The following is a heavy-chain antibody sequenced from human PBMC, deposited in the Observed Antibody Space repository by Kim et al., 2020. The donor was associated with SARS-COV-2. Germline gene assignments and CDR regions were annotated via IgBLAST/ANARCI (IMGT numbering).Heavy chain of an antibody. CDR2: ISYDGSNK. CDR1: GFTFSSYA. V-gene: IGHV3-30*04. Sequence: GGSLRLSCAASGFTFSSYAMHWVRQAPGKGLEWVAVISYDGSNKYYADSVKGRFTISRDNSKNTLYLQMNSLRAEDTAVYYCARDRRPCSGGSCSPEYYFDYWGQGTLVTVSS. D-gene: IGHD2-15*01. J-gene: IGHJ4*02. CDR3: ARDRRPCSGGSCSPEYYFDY.